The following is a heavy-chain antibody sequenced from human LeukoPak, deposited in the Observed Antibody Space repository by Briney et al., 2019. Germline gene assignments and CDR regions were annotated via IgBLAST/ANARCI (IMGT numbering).Heavy chain of an antibody. V-gene: IGHV4-61*02. CDR2: IYTSGST. J-gene: IGHJ4*02. CDR1: GGSISSGSYY. D-gene: IGHD3-10*01. CDR3: GSDRGSSGWFDY. Sequence: SQTLSLTCTVAGGSISSGSYYWSCIRQPAGKGLECIGRIYTSGSTNYNPSLKSRVTISVDTSKNQFSLKLSSVTAADTAVYYCGSDRGSSGWFDYWGQGTLVTVSS.